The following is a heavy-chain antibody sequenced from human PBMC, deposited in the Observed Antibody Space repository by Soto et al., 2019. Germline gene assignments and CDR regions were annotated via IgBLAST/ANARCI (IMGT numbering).Heavy chain of an antibody. CDR2: FSSSRYTI. Sequence: QLVEXGGGLXXXXXXXXXSXEASXXXXXXXXXXXIXQXXXKGMEWISYFSSSRYTIRYADSVEGRFTVSRDDAKKTLYLQMNSLRAEDTAVYYCATGRGGRSEDWGQGTLVTVSS. V-gene: IGHV3-11*01. CDR1: XXXXXXXX. D-gene: IGHD3-3*01. CDR3: ATGRGGRSED. J-gene: IGHJ4*02.